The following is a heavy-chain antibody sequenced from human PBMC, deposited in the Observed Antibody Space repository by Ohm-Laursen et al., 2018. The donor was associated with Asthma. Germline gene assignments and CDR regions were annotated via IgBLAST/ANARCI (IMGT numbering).Heavy chain of an antibody. Sequence: SLRLSCAASGFTFSDYFMHWVRQGPGEGLVWISHIFPHGRHTNYADSVKGRFTISRDDAQNTLYLQVNSLRADDTAVYYCARGSLEGLQWGQGTLVTVSS. CDR3: ARGSLEGLQ. D-gene: IGHD5-24*01. V-gene: IGHV3-74*01. J-gene: IGHJ4*02. CDR1: GFTFSDYF. CDR2: IFPHGRHT.